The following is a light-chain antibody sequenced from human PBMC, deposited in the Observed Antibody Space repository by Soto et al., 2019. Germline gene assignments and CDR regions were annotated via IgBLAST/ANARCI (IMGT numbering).Light chain of an antibody. CDR3: CSYAGTYV. CDR2: EGN. V-gene: IGLV2-23*01. Sequence: QSALTQPASVSGSPGQSITVSCTGTSSDVGTYNLVSWYQQYPGKAPKLMIYEGNKRPSGVSNRFSGSRSGNTAALTISGLQAEDEADYYCCSYAGTYVFGTGTKLTVL. CDR1: SSDVGTYNL. J-gene: IGLJ1*01.